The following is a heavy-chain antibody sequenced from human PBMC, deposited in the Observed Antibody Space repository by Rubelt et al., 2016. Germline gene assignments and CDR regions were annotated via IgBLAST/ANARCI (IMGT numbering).Heavy chain of an antibody. Sequence: QVQLQESGPGLVKPSETLSLTCTVSAYSISSGYYWGWIRQPPGKALEWLGSISHSGNTYYNPSLRRRVTISLDTSKNQVSLKLSSVTAGDSAVYYCTREIGDSGGWYRDHWGQGTLVTVSS. CDR3: TREIGDSGGWYRDH. CDR2: ISHSGNT. CDR1: AYSISSGYY. D-gene: IGHD6-19*01. J-gene: IGHJ4*02. V-gene: IGHV4-38-2*02.